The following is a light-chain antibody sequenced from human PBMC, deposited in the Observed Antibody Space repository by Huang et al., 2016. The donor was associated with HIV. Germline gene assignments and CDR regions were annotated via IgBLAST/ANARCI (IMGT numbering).Light chain of an antibody. J-gene: IGKJ4*01. CDR2: DAS. V-gene: IGKV3-11*01. Sequence: EIVLTQSPTTLSLSPGERATLSCRASQSVASDLAWYQQKPGQAPRLLIYDASNRATGIPARFSGSGSGTDFTLTISSLEPEDFAVYYCQQRSNFLTFGGGTKVEI. CDR1: QSVASD. CDR3: QQRSNFLT.